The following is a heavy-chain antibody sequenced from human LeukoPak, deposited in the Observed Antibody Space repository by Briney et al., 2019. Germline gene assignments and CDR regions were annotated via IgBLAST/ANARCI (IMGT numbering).Heavy chain of an antibody. CDR3: AREGEYCSGTSCYTLHYYYFYMDV. CDR1: GFTFSSYA. CDR2: ISSSGSTL. Sequence: GSLRLSCAASGFTFSSYAMSWVRQAPGKGLEWVSYISSSGSTLYYVDSVKGRFIISRDNAKNSLYLQMNSLRAEDTAVYYCAREGEYCSGTSCYTLHYYYFYMDVWGKGTTVTVSS. J-gene: IGHJ6*03. D-gene: IGHD2-2*02. V-gene: IGHV3-48*04.